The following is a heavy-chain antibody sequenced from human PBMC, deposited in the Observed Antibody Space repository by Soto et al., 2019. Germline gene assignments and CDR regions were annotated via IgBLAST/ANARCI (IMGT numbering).Heavy chain of an antibody. D-gene: IGHD3-16*01. CDR2: IYNSGRS. J-gene: IGHJ3*02. CDR1: GASVRSGDYY. CDR3: WGSYKDAFDI. Sequence: SQTLSLTCSVSGASVRSGDYYWSFIRQAPGKGLEWIGYIYNSGRSYYNPSLKGRLTISIDTSKHQFSLKLHSVTAADTAIYYVWGSYKDAFDIWGQGTMVTVSS. V-gene: IGHV4-30-4*01.